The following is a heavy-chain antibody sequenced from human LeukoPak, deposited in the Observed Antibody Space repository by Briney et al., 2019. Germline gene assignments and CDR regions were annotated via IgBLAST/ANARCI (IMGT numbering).Heavy chain of an antibody. V-gene: IGHV1-8*01. CDR1: GYTFTIYD. J-gene: IGHJ4*02. D-gene: IGHD5-12*01. CDR3: ARWMATISNFDY. CDR2: MNPNSGNT. Sequence: ASVKVSCKSSGYTFTIYDINWMRQATGQGLEWKGWMNPNSGNTGYTQKFQGRVTFTRNTSISTAYMELSSLRFDDTAVYYCARWMATISNFDYWGQGTLVTVCS.